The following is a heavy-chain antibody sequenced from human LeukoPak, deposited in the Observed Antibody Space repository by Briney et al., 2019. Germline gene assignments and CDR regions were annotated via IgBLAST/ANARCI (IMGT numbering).Heavy chain of an antibody. CDR2: IYTSGCT. CDR3: ARRGTNYYYYMDV. CDR1: GGSISSGSYY. Sequence: SQTLSLTCTVSGGSISSGSYYWSWIRQPAGKGLEWIGRIYTSGCTNYNPSLKSRVTISVDTSKNQFSLKLSSVTAADTAVYYCARRGTNYYYYMDVWGKGTTVTVSS. J-gene: IGHJ6*03. V-gene: IGHV4-61*02. D-gene: IGHD3-16*01.